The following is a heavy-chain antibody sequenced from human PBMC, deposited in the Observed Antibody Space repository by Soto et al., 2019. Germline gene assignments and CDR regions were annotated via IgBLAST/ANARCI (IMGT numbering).Heavy chain of an antibody. Sequence: QVHLQESGPGLVKPSETLSLTCAVSGDSIKTETWWSWLRQLPGTGLEWIGEIKHTGDANANPALRRRVSTSVDRTTNHFVLNLRSVSAAATAVCFCAREGRLPWFESWGQGTLVTVSS. CDR1: GDSIKTETW. CDR3: AREGRLPWFES. CDR2: IKHTGDA. J-gene: IGHJ5*01. V-gene: IGHV4-4*02.